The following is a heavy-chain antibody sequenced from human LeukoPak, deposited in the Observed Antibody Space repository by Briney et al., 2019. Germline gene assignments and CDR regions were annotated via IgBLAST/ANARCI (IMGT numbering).Heavy chain of an antibody. CDR1: GGSISSGGYS. J-gene: IGHJ6*04. CDR3: ARGYCSGGSCYFAPYYYGMDV. D-gene: IGHD2-15*01. CDR2: IYHSGST. Sequence: PSRTLSLTCAVSGGSISSGGYSWSWIRQPPGKGLEWIGYIYHSGSTYYNPSLKSRVTISVDRSKNQFSLKLSSVTAADTAVYYCARGYCSGGSCYFAPYYYGMDVWGKGTTVTVSS. V-gene: IGHV4-30-2*01.